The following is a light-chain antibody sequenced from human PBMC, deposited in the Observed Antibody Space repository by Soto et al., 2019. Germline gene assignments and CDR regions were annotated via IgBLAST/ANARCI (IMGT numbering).Light chain of an antibody. Sequence: EIVLTQSPATLSLSPGERATLSCRAGETISKSLAWYQQRRGQPPRLLMYDVSSRASDLPARFSGSGSGTDFTLTISSLEPEDFAIYYCQQRINWPFTFGPGTKVDF. CDR2: DVS. J-gene: IGKJ3*01. CDR1: ETISKS. CDR3: QQRINWPFT. V-gene: IGKV3-11*01.